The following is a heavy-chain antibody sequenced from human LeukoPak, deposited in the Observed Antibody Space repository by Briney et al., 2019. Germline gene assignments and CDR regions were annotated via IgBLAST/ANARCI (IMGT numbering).Heavy chain of an antibody. J-gene: IGHJ4*02. Sequence: SQTLSLTCTVSGGSISSGSYYWSWIRQPAGKGLEWIGRIYTSGSTNYNPSLKSRVTISVDTSKNQFSLKLSSVTAADTAVYYCAGTMDSGSFSTFDNWGQGTLVTVSS. V-gene: IGHV4-61*02. CDR2: IYTSGST. CDR3: AGTMDSGSFSTFDN. D-gene: IGHD1-26*01. CDR1: GGSISSGSYY.